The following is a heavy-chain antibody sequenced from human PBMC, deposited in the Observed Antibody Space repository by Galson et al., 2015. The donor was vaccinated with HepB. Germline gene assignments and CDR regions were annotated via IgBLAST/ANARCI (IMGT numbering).Heavy chain of an antibody. J-gene: IGHJ5*02. D-gene: IGHD6-19*01. CDR1: GFTFSGSA. Sequence: SLRLSCAASGFTFSGSAMHWVRQASGKGLEWVGRIRSKANSYATAYAASVKGRFTISRDDSKNTAYLQMNSLKTEDTAVYYCTRQRGYSSGRNWFDPWGQGTLVTVSS. V-gene: IGHV3-73*01. CDR2: IRSKANSYAT. CDR3: TRQRGYSSGRNWFDP.